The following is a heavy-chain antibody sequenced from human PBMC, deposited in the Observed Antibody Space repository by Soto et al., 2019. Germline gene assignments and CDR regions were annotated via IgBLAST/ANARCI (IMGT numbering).Heavy chain of an antibody. CDR2: VSSYRGTT. V-gene: IGHV4-30-4*01. D-gene: IGHD3-10*01. J-gene: IGHJ5*02. Sequence: SETLSLTCPVAGGAINRGDYYWSWIRQPPGKGLEWICYVSSYRGTTDYNPSLKSRLTISVDVSKNQFSLRLRSVTAADTALYYCARAGGSGPLDDWFDPWGQGTLVTVSS. CDR1: GGAINRGDYY. CDR3: ARAGGSGPLDDWFDP.